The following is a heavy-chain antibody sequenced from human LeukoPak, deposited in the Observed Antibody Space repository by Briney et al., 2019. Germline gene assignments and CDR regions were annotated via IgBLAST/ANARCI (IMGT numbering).Heavy chain of an antibody. V-gene: IGHV4-39*07. CDR3: ARMGYYNFDY. CDR1: GGSISSSSYY. J-gene: IGHJ4*02. D-gene: IGHD1-26*01. Sequence: ASETLSLTCTVSGGSISSSSYYWGWIRQPPGKGLEWIGSIYYSGSTYYNPSLKSRVTISVDTSKNQFSLKLSSVTAADTAVYYCARMGYYNFDYWGQGTLVTVSS. CDR2: IYYSGST.